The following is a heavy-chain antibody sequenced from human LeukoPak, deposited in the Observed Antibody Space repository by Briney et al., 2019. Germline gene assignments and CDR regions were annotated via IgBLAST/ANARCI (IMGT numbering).Heavy chain of an antibody. CDR1: GGTFSSYA. CDR2: IIPIFGTA. V-gene: IGHV1-69*13. D-gene: IGHD5-24*01. CDR3: ARDGYNSYNLYYFDY. Sequence: SVKVSCKASGGTFSSYAISWVRQAPGRGLEWMGGIIPIFGTANYAQKFQGRVTITADESTSTAYMELSSLRSEDTAVYYCARDGYNSYNLYYFDYWGQGTLVTVSS. J-gene: IGHJ4*02.